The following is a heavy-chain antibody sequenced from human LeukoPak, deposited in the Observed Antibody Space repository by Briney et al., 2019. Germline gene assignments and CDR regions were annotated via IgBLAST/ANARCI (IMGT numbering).Heavy chain of an antibody. CDR3: ARDFKPRYCSGGSCYPPFGMDV. Sequence: AGSLRLSCAASGFTFSSYWMSWVRQAPGKGLEWVANIKQDGSEKYYVDSVKDRFTISRDNAKNSLYLQMNSLRAEDTAVYYCARDFKPRYCSGGSCYPPFGMDVWGQGTTVTVSS. CDR2: IKQDGSEK. V-gene: IGHV3-7*01. D-gene: IGHD2-15*01. J-gene: IGHJ6*02. CDR1: GFTFSSYW.